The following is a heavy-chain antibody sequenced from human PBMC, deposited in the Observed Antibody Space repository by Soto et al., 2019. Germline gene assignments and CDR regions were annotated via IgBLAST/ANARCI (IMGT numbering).Heavy chain of an antibody. D-gene: IGHD5-12*01. J-gene: IGHJ4*02. CDR2: INHSGSA. CDR3: ARRPAGGFDPYYFDY. V-gene: IGHV4-34*01. Sequence: SETLSLTCAVYGGSFSGYYWSCIRQPPGKGLEWIGEINHSGSASYNPSLKSRVTISVDRSKNQFSLKLSSVTTADTAVYYCARRPAGGFDPYYFDYWGQGTPVTVSS. CDR1: GGSFSGYY.